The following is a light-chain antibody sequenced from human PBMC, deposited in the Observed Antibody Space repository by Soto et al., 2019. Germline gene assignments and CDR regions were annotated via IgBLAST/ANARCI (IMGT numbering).Light chain of an antibody. Sequence: IQMTQSPSSLSASLGDRVTITCRASQRITPYLSWYQHKPGKAPKLLIYDTSSLQSGVPSRFSGSGSRTDFTLPISSLQPEDFATYYCQQRFSAPITFGQGTRLDIK. J-gene: IGKJ5*01. CDR1: QRITPY. CDR2: DTS. V-gene: IGKV1-39*01. CDR3: QQRFSAPIT.